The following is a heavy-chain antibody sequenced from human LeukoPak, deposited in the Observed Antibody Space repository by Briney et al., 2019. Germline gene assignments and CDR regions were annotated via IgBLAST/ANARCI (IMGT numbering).Heavy chain of an antibody. J-gene: IGHJ5*02. CDR2: INPSGGNT. D-gene: IGHD5-18*01. V-gene: IGHV1-46*01. CDR3: ARALPHRRLMDTTMNQHWFDP. CDR1: GYIFTSYY. Sequence: ASVKVSFKASGYIFTSYYIHWVRQAPGQGLEWVGIINPSGGNTNDAQKFQGRVTMTRDMSTSTVYMELSSLTSEDTAVYSCARALPHRRLMDTTMNQHWFDPWGQGTLVTVSS.